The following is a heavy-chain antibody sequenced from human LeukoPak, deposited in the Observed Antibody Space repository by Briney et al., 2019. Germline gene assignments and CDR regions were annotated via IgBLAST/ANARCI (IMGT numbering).Heavy chain of an antibody. Sequence: PGGSLRLSCAASGFTFSSYSTNWVRQAPGKGLEWVSSISSSSSYIYYADSVKGRFTISRDNAKNSLYLQMNSLRAEDTAVYYCARDRTAAAYNWFDPWGQGTLVTVSS. V-gene: IGHV3-21*01. CDR2: ISSSSSYI. CDR1: GFTFSSYS. CDR3: ARDRTAAAYNWFDP. D-gene: IGHD6-13*01. J-gene: IGHJ5*02.